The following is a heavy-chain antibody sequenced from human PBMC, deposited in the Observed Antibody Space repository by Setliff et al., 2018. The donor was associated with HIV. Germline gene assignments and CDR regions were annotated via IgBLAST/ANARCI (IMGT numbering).Heavy chain of an antibody. J-gene: IGHJ5*02. CDR1: GYIFNTNG. CDR2: INPNSGGT. CDR3: ATAGGRSWFDP. Sequence: GASVKVSCKGSGYIFNTNGISWVRQAPGQGLEWMGWINPNSGGTNYARKFQGRVTMTRDTSISTAYMELNSLRSDDTAVYYCATAGGRSWFDPWGPGTLVTVSS. D-gene: IGHD3-16*01. V-gene: IGHV1-2*02.